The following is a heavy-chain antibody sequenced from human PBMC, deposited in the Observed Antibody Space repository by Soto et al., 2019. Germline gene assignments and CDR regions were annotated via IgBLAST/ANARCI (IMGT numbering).Heavy chain of an antibody. V-gene: IGHV3-64*07. CDR1: GFIFSNYG. D-gene: IGHD2-21*02. J-gene: IGHJ6*03. CDR3: ARSAKCDWVNYHHYYMDG. Sequence: EVQLGESGGGLVQPGGSLRLSCAASGFIFSNYGMHWVRQAPGKGLEYVSAISNNGGSTYYVDSVKGRFTVSRDNSKNTLYLQMGSLRAEDMAVYYCARSAKCDWVNYHHYYMDGWGKGTTVIVSS. CDR2: ISNNGGST.